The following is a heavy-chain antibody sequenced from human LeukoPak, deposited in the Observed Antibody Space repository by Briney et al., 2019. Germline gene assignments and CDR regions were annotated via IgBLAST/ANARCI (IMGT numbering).Heavy chain of an antibody. D-gene: IGHD1-26*01. V-gene: IGHV4-59*08. CDR1: GGSISSYY. Sequence: SSETLSLTCTVSGGSISSYYWSWIRQPPGKGLEWIGYIYYSGSTNYNPSLKSRVTISVDTSKNQFSLKLSSVTAADTAVYYCARGSRYSGSYPFDYWGQGTLVTVSS. CDR3: ARGSRYSGSYPFDY. CDR2: IYYSGST. J-gene: IGHJ4*02.